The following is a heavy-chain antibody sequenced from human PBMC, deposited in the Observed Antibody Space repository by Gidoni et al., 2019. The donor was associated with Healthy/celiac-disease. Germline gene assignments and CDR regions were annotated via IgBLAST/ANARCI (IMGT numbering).Heavy chain of an antibody. CDR1: GYTFTGYY. CDR2: INPNSGGT. J-gene: IGHJ2*01. D-gene: IGHD4-17*01. V-gene: IGHV1-2*04. Sequence: QVQLVQSGAEVKKPGASVKVSCKASGYTFTGYYMQWVRQAPGQGLEWMGWINPNSGGTNYAQKFQGWVTMTRDTSISTAYMELSRLRSDDTAVYYCARVRGDYGDYDYWYFDLWGRGTLVTVSS. CDR3: ARVRGDYGDYDYWYFDL.